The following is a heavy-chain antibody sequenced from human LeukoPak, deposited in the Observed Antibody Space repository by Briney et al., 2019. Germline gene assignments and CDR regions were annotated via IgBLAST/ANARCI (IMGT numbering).Heavy chain of an antibody. CDR2: IKSKTDGGTT. Sequence: MTGGSLRLSCAASGFTFSSYSMNWVRQAPGKGLEWVGRIKSKTDGGTTDYAAPVKGRFTISRDDSKNTLYLQMNSLKTEDTAVYYCTTEYYYGSGSYHSFDYWGQGTLVTVSS. V-gene: IGHV3-15*01. CDR3: TTEYYYGSGSYHSFDY. D-gene: IGHD3-10*01. J-gene: IGHJ4*02. CDR1: GFTFSSYS.